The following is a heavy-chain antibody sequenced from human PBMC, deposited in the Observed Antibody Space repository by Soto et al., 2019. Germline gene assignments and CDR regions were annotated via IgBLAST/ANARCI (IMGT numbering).Heavy chain of an antibody. Sequence: QVQLQESGPGLVKPSETLSLTCSVSGGSISSDYWSWIRQPPGKGLEWIGYIYYTGSTNSNLSLKSRATISPDTSKNEFSLRLTSVTAADTAVYYCARASGCSDGSCAFDPWGHGTLVTVSS. CDR1: GGSISSDY. J-gene: IGHJ5*02. D-gene: IGHD2-15*01. CDR3: ARASGCSDGSCAFDP. V-gene: IGHV4-59*01. CDR2: IYYTGST.